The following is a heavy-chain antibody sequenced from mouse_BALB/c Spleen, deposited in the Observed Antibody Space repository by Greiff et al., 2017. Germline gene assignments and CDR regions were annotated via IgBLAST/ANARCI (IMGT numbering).Heavy chain of an antibody. V-gene: IGHV3-6*02. J-gene: IGHJ4*01. CDR2: ISYDGSN. Sequence: DVQLQESGPGLVKPSQSLSLTCSVTGYSITSGYYWNWIRQFPGNKLEWMGYISYDGSNNYNPSLKNRISITRDTSKNQFFLKLNSVTTEDTATYYCARGGGYGGYAMDYWGQGTSVTVSS. CDR3: ARGGGYGGYAMDY. CDR1: GYSITSGYY. D-gene: IGHD1-2*01.